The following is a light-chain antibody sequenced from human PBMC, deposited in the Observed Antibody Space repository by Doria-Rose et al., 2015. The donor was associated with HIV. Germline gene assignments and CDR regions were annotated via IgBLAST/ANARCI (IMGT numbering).Light chain of an antibody. J-gene: IGKJ4*01. CDR1: QSTGSF. Sequence: DIRVTQSPSSLSASVGDRVTITCRASQSTGSFLDWYQQKPGKATKLLIYAASSMHNGIPSRFSGSGSGTDVTLTISSLQPEDFATYFCQQSYSTPLTFVGGTKVEIK. V-gene: IGKV1-39*01. CDR3: QQSYSTPLT. CDR2: AAS.